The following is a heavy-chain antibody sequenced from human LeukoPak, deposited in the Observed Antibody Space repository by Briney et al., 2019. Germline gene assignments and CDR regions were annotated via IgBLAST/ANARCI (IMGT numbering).Heavy chain of an antibody. CDR1: GFTFSNAW. Sequence: GGSLRLSCAASGFTFSNAWMSWVRQAPGKGLEWVGRIKSKTDGGTTDYAAPVKGRFTISRDDSKNTLYLQMNSLKTEDTAAYYCTTDRVLWFGGPQHYAFDIWGQGTMVTVSS. D-gene: IGHD3-10*01. J-gene: IGHJ3*02. CDR3: TTDRVLWFGGPQHYAFDI. CDR2: IKSKTDGGTT. V-gene: IGHV3-15*01.